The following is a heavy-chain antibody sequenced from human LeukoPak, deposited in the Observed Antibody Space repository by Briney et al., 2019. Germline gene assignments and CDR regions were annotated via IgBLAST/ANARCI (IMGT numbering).Heavy chain of an antibody. D-gene: IGHD1-7*01. CDR1: GGSISGYY. J-gene: IGHJ3*02. Sequence: SETLSLTCTVSGGSISGYYWSWIRQPAGKGLEWIGRIYTSGSTHYNPSLKSRVTMSVDTSKNQFSLKLSSVTAAYTAVYYCARLITGTTTAFDIWGQGTMVTVSS. CDR2: IYTSGST. CDR3: ARLITGTTTAFDI. V-gene: IGHV4-4*07.